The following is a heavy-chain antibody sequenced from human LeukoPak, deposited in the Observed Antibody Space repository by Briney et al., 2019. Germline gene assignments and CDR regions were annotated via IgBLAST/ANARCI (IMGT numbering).Heavy chain of an antibody. CDR1: GGSISSGGYY. V-gene: IGHV4-31*03. CDR2: IYYSGST. J-gene: IGHJ4*02. CDR3: ARVGDYYDSSGYLVNDY. D-gene: IGHD3-22*01. Sequence: SETLSLTCTVSGGSISSGGYYWSWIRQHPGKGLEWIGYIYYSGSTYYNPSLKSRVTISVDTSKNQFSLKLSSVTAADTAVYYCARVGDYYDSSGYLVNDYWGQGTLVTVSS.